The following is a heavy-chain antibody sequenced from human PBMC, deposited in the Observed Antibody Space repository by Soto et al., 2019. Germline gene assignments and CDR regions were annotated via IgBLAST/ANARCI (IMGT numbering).Heavy chain of an antibody. CDR2: IHSSSSII. CDR1: GLTFTSYS. CDR3: ARVGGVPSSSPGVAY. J-gene: IGHJ4*02. V-gene: IGHV3-48*02. D-gene: IGHD6-13*01. Sequence: GVLRLSCAASGLTFTSYSMNWVRQAPGKGLEWVSFIHSSSSIIYYADSVKGRFTISRDNAKNSLYLQMNSLRDEDTAVYYCARVGGVPSSSPGVAYWGQGILVTVSS.